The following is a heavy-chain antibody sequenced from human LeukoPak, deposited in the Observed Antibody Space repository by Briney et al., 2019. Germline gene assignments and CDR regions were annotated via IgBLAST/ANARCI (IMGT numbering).Heavy chain of an antibody. CDR2: IYYSGNT. J-gene: IGHJ5*02. CDR3: ARAGGFTLVRGAVNNWFDP. V-gene: IGHV4-39*07. D-gene: IGHD3-10*01. CDR1: GGSISSNSYY. Sequence: SETLSLTCTVSGGSISSNSYYWGWIRQPPGKGLEWIGSIYYSGNTYYNPSLKSRVSVSVDTSKNQFSLKLSTVTAADTAVYYCARAGGFTLVRGAVNNWFDPWGQGTLVTVSS.